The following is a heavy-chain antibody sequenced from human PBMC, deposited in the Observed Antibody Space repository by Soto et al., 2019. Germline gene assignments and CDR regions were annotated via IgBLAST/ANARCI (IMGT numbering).Heavy chain of an antibody. V-gene: IGHV4-31*03. CDR1: DGSIRRGGYY. CDR2: IYYSGGT. J-gene: IGHJ6*03. CDR3: ARKDSGYAEYMDV. Sequence: QVQLQESGPGLVKPSQTLSLTCTVSDGSIRRGGYYWSWIRHHPGKGLEWIGYIYYSGGTYSNPTLTSRVTISVDTSENQCSLRLSSVTAADTAGYYCARKDSGYAEYMDVWGKGTTVTVSS. D-gene: IGHD5-12*01.